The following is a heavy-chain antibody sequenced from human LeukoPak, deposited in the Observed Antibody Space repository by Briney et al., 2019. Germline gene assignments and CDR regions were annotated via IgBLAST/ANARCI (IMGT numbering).Heavy chain of an antibody. V-gene: IGHV1-46*01. CDR1: GYTFTSYY. J-gene: IGHJ2*01. CDR2: INPSGGST. CDR3: ARGRGPSARYWYLDL. Sequence: VASVKVSCKASGYTFTSYYMHWVRQAPGQGLEWMGIINPSGGSTSYAQKFRGRVTMTRDTSTSTVYMELSSLRSEDTAVYYCARGRGPSARYWYLDLWGRGTLVTVSS. D-gene: IGHD3-16*01.